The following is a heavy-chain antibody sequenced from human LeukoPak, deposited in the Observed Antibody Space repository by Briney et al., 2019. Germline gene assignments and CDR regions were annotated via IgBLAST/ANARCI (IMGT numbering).Heavy chain of an antibody. V-gene: IGHV3-33*01. CDR1: GFTFSSYG. J-gene: IGHJ6*02. CDR2: IWYDGSNK. Sequence: PGGSLRLSCAASGFTFSSYGMHWVRQAPGKGLEWVAVIWYDGSNKYYADSVKGRFTISRDNSKNTLYLQMNSLRAEDTAVYYCARDRKQQLVSYYYYGMDVWGQGTTVTVSS. D-gene: IGHD6-13*01. CDR3: ARDRKQQLVSYYYYGMDV.